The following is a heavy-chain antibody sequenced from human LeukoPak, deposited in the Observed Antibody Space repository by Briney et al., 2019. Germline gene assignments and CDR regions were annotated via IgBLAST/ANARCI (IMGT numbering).Heavy chain of an antibody. V-gene: IGHV4-39*01. D-gene: IGHD3-22*01. CDR2: IYYSGST. CDR3: ARHYHYDSSGLDDAFDI. J-gene: IGHJ3*02. Sequence: SETLSLTCTVSGGSISSSSYYWGWIRQPPGKGLEWIGSIYYSGSTYYNPSLKSRVTISVDTSKNQFSLKLSSVTAADTAVYYCARHYHYDSSGLDDAFDIWGQGTMVTVSS. CDR1: GGSISSSSYY.